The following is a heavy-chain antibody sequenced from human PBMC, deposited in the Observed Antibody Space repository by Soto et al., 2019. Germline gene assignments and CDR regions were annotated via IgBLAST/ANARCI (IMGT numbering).Heavy chain of an antibody. J-gene: IGHJ5*02. Sequence: QVQLVQSGAEVKKPGASVKVSCKASGYTFTSYDINWVRQATGQGLEWMGWMNPNSGNTGYAQKFQGRVTMTRNTSISTAYMELSSLRSEDTAVYYCARRIPYEQQLRFDPWGQRTLVTVSS. D-gene: IGHD6-13*01. V-gene: IGHV1-8*01. CDR3: ARRIPYEQQLRFDP. CDR2: MNPNSGNT. CDR1: GYTFTSYD.